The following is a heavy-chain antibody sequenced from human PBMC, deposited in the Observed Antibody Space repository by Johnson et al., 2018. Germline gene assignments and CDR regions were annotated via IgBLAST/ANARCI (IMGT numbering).Heavy chain of an antibody. Sequence: QVQLQQWGAGLFKSSETLSLTCAVYGGSFRGYYWTWIRQSPGKGLEWIVEINHSGNINYNLSLESRVTTSLDTSKNQFSLKLSSVTGADSAVYYLAGGGPEGAAYPYDYYGVDVWGQGTTVTVSS. D-gene: IGHD1-14*01. CDR3: AGGGPEGAAYPYDYYGVDV. V-gene: IGHV4-34*01. CDR2: INHSGNI. CDR1: GGSFRGYY. J-gene: IGHJ6*02.